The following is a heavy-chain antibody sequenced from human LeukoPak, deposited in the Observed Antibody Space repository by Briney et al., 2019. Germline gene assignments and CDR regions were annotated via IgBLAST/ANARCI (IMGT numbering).Heavy chain of an antibody. V-gene: IGHV3-30-3*01. Sequence: GGSLRLSCAASGFTFSSYAMHWVRQAPGKGLGWVAVISYDGSNKYYADSVKGRFTISRDNSKNTLYLQMNSLRAEDTAVYYCARDSRRYGINWFDPWGQGTLVTVSS. D-gene: IGHD4-17*01. CDR3: ARDSRRYGINWFDP. J-gene: IGHJ5*02. CDR1: GFTFSSYA. CDR2: ISYDGSNK.